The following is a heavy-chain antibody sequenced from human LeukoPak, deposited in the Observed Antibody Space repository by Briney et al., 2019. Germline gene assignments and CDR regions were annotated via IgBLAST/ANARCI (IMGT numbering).Heavy chain of an antibody. D-gene: IGHD5-18*01. CDR2: IYSGGST. CDR1: GFTFSTYW. CDR3: ARRGYSYGKGYFDY. Sequence: GGSLRLSCAASGFTFSTYWMHWVRQAPGKGLEWVSVIYSGGSTYYADSVKGRFTISRDNSKNTLYLQMNSLRAEDTAVYYCARRGYSYGKGYFDYWGQGTLVTVSS. V-gene: IGHV3-53*01. J-gene: IGHJ4*02.